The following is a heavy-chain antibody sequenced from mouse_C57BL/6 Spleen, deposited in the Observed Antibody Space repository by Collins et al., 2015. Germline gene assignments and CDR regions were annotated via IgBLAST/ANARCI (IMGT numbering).Heavy chain of an antibody. CDR3: ATHYAMDY. CDR1: GYAFSSSW. V-gene: IGHV1-82*01. Sequence: QVQLQQSGPELVKPEASVKISCKASGYAFSSSWMNWVKQRPGKGLEWIGRIYPGDGDTNYNGKFKGKATLTADKSSSTAYMQLSSLTSEDSAVYFCATHYAMDYWGQGTSVTVSS. CDR2: IYPGDGDT. J-gene: IGHJ4*01.